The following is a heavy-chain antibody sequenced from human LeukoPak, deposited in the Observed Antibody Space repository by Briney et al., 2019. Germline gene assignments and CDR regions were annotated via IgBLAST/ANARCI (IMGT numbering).Heavy chain of an antibody. J-gene: IGHJ4*02. CDR3: ARARGVGELFFES. CDR2: MYYTGTT. D-gene: IGHD3-10*01. CDR1: GFIVSSNF. V-gene: IGHV3-53*01. Sequence: PGGSLRLSCAASGFIVSSNFMTWVRHSPGKRLEWVSIMYYTGTTHYADSVKGRFTISRNNSKNTVYLQMNSLSDDDTAVYYCARARGVGELFFESWGKGKLVTVSS.